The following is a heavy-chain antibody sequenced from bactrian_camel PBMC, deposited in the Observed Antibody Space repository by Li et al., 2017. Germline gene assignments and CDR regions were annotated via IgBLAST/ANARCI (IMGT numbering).Heavy chain of an antibody. Sequence: QVQLVESGGGSVQAGGSLRLSCVASGGIFTNNCMGWFRQAPGAEREGVAGIVSDGSTTYADSVKGRFTTSKDTAKNTLYLQMNSLKPEDTAMYYCAATRRGFDCYTPLYNYWGQGTQVTVS. J-gene: IGHJ4*01. CDR2: IVSDGST. D-gene: IGHD2*01. CDR3: AATRRGFDCYTPLYNY. CDR1: GGIFTNNC. V-gene: IGHV3S53*01.